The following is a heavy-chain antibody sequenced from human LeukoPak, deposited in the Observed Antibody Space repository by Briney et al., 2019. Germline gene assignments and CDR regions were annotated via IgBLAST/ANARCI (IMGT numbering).Heavy chain of an antibody. V-gene: IGHV1-69*05. CDR3: ARGGTSVDY. CDR2: IIPIFGTA. Sequence: SVKVSCKASGGTFSSYAISWVRPAPGQGLEWMGGIIPIFGTANYAHKFQGRVTMTRDMSTRTVYMELNSLSSEDTAVYYCARGGTSVDYWGQGNLVTVSS. CDR1: GGTFSSYA. J-gene: IGHJ4*02. D-gene: IGHD1-1*01.